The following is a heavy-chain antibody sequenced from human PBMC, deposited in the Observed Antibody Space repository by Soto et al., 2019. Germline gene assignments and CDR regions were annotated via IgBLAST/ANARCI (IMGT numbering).Heavy chain of an antibody. CDR3: ARWRGAVTTPCFMGPLDY. V-gene: IGHV1-69*01. D-gene: IGHD3-3*01. CDR2: ITPIFTTT. J-gene: IGHJ4*02. Sequence: QEQLVQSGAEVKKPGSSVKVSCKASGGTFNTFTISWVRQAPGQGPEWIGGITPIFTTTKYAQKFRGRGTITADESTNTGYMELNSLRSEDTAVYFCARWRGAVTTPCFMGPLDYLGQGTPVTVSS. CDR1: GGTFNTFT.